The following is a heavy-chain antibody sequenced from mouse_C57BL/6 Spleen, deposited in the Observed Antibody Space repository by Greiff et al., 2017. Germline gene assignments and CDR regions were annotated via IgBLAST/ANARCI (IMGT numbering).Heavy chain of an antibody. J-gene: IGHJ4*01. CDR3: ARVRNYEAMDY. CDR1: GFTFSDYY. CDR2: INYDGSST. V-gene: IGHV5-16*01. Sequence: DVKLVESEGGLVQPGSSMKLSCTASGFTFSDYYMAWVRQVPEKGLEWVANINYDGSSTYYLDSLKSRFIISRDNAKNILYLQMSSLKSEDTATYYCARVRNYEAMDYWGQGTSVTVSS.